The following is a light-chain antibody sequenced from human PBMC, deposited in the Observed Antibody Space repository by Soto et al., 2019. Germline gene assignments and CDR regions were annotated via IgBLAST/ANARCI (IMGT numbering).Light chain of an antibody. J-gene: IGKJ2*01. Sequence: EIVMTQSPATLSVSPGERATLSCRASQSLRSSIAWYQQKPGQAPRLLIYGASTRATGVPARFSGSGSGTEFTLTISSLPSEDFAVYYCQQYNNWPDMYTFGQGTKLEIK. CDR2: GAS. V-gene: IGKV3-15*01. CDR1: QSLRSS. CDR3: QQYNNWPDMYT.